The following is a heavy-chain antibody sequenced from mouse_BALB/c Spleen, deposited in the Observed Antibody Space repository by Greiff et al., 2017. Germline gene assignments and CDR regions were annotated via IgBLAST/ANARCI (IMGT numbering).Heavy chain of an antibody. J-gene: IGHJ3*01. CDR2: IDPENGDT. Sequence: VQLQQSGAELVRSGASVKLSCTASGFNIKDYYMHWVKQRPEQGLEWIGWIDPENGDTEYAPKFQGKATMTADTSSNTAYLQLSSLTSEDTAVYYCARSGYGSSYTWFAYWGQGTLVTVSA. D-gene: IGHD1-1*01. CDR3: ARSGYGSSYTWFAY. CDR1: GFNIKDYY. V-gene: IGHV14-4*02.